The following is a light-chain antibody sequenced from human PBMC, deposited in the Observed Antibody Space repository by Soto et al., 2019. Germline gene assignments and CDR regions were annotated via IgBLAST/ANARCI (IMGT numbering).Light chain of an antibody. CDR3: QQYNNWPPELT. J-gene: IGKJ4*01. V-gene: IGKV3-15*01. CDR1: RSVINN. Sequence: EIVLTQSPVTLSVSPGERATLSCRASRSVINNLAWYQQKPGQAPRLLIYGASTRATGIPARFSGSGSGTEFTLTISSLQSEDFAVYYCQQYNNWPPELTFGGGTKVDIK. CDR2: GAS.